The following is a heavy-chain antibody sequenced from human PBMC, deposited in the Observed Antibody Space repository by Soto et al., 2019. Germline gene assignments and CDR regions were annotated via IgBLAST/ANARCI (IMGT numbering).Heavy chain of an antibody. V-gene: IGHV4-59*01. CDR3: ARVKEYYDILTGYPGAGMDV. D-gene: IGHD3-9*01. CDR1: GGSISSYY. CDR2: IYYSGST. Sequence: KTSETLSLTCTVSGGSISSYYWIWIRRPPGKGLEWIGYIYYSGSTNYNPSLKSRVTISVDTSKNQFSLKLSSVTAADTAVYYCARVKEYYDILTGYPGAGMDVWGQGTTVTVSS. J-gene: IGHJ6*02.